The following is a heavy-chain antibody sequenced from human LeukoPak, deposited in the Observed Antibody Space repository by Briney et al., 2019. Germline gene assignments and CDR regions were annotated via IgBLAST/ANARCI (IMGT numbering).Heavy chain of an antibody. J-gene: IGHJ4*02. CDR1: GFTFSSYA. D-gene: IGHD3-22*01. Sequence: GGSLRLSCAASGFTFSSYAMSWVRQAPGKGLEWVSAISGSGGSTYYADSVKGRFTISRDNSKNALYLQMNSLRAEDTAVYYCAKDPTMIVVVIPDYWGQGTLVTVSS. CDR3: AKDPTMIVVVIPDY. V-gene: IGHV3-23*01. CDR2: ISGSGGST.